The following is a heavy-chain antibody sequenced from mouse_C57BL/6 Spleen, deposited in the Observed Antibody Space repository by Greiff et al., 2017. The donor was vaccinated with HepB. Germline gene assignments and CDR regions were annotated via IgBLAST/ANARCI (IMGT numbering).Heavy chain of an antibody. CDR3: ATTVPAWFAY. Sequence: EVQLVESGGGLVKPGGSLKLSCAASGFTFSDYGMHWVRQAPEKGLEWVAYISSGSSTIYYADTVKGRVTISRDNAKNTLFLQMTSLRSEDTAMYYCATTVPAWFAYWGQGTLVTVSA. CDR2: ISSGSSTI. CDR1: GFTFSDYG. J-gene: IGHJ3*01. D-gene: IGHD1-1*01. V-gene: IGHV5-17*01.